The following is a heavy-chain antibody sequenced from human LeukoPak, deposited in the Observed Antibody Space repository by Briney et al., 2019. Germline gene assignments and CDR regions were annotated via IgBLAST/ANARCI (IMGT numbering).Heavy chain of an antibody. J-gene: IGHJ3*02. CDR1: GYSFTSYW. D-gene: IGHD1-26*01. CDR3: ARLLIVGSSDRAFDI. CDR2: IYPGDSDT. V-gene: IGHV5-51*01. Sequence: GESLKISCKGSGYSFTSYWIGWVRQMPGKGLEWMGIIYPGDSDTRYSPSFQGQVTISADKSISTAYLQWSSLKASDTAMYYCARLLIVGSSDRAFDIWGQGTMVTVSS.